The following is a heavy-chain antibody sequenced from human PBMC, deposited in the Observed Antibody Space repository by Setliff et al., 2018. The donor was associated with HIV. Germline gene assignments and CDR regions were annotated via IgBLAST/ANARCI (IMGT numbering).Heavy chain of an antibody. CDR2: IYTSGST. CDR1: GASISSGSYY. CDR3: ARDGSISSPPYYMDV. V-gene: IGHV4-61*09. Sequence: SETLSLTCTVSGASISSGSYYWSWIRQPAGKGLEWIGHIYTSGSTNYNPSLKSRVTISVDTSKNQFSLKLNSVTAADTAVYYCARDGSISSPPYYMDVWGKGTTVTAP. D-gene: IGHD6-6*01. J-gene: IGHJ6*03.